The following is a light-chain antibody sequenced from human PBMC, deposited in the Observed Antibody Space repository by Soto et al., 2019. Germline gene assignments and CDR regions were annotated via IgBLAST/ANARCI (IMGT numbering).Light chain of an antibody. J-gene: IGKJ1*01. V-gene: IGKV1-39*01. Sequence: DIQMTQSPSSLSASLGDRVTITCRASQTISDFLNWYQHKPGKAPKLLIYAASSLQGGVPSRFSGSGSGTNFTRTISGLQSEDLATYFCQQSFSTPRTFGQGTKVEIK. CDR1: QTISDF. CDR2: AAS. CDR3: QQSFSTPRT.